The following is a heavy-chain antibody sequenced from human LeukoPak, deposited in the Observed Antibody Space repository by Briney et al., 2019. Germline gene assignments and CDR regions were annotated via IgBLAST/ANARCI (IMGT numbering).Heavy chain of an antibody. Sequence: GGSLRLSCAASGFTFSTYSMNWVRQAPGKGLEWVSSISSSSSYIYYADSVKGRFTISRDNAKKSVYLQMNSLRAEDTAVYYCAKIRFGDYFPDVWGKGTTVTISS. CDR2: ISSSSSYI. V-gene: IGHV3-21*01. J-gene: IGHJ6*04. CDR1: GFTFSTYS. CDR3: AKIRFGDYFPDV. D-gene: IGHD4-17*01.